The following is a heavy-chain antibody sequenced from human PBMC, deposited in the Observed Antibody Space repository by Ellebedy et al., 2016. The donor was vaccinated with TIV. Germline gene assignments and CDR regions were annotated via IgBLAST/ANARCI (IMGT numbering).Heavy chain of an antibody. CDR3: ARDRRDHDHY. CDR1: GFSVSTNY. V-gene: IGHV3-66*01. D-gene: IGHD1-14*01. Sequence: GGSLRLSXAVSGFSVSTNYMSWVRQAPGKGLEWVSVMYRGGDIYYADSVKGRFIISRDNSKNTLYLQMNSLRADDTAVYYCARDRRDHDHYWGQGTLVTVSS. CDR2: MYRGGDI. J-gene: IGHJ4*02.